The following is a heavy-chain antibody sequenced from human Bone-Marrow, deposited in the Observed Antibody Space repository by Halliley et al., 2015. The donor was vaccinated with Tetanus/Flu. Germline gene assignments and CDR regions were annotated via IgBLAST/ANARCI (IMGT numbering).Heavy chain of an antibody. J-gene: IGHJ6*02. Sequence: MQLVQSGAEVKKPGESLKISCKGSGYSFTNYWIAWVRRLPGKGLEWMGIIYPGDSDTRYSPSFQGQVTLSVDKSTSTAYLEWSSLKASDTAIYYCARQYYYGSLDLWGQGTTVTVSS. CDR3: ARQYYYGSLDL. CDR2: IYPGDSDT. CDR1: GYSFTNYW. V-gene: IGHV5-51*03. D-gene: IGHD3-10*01.